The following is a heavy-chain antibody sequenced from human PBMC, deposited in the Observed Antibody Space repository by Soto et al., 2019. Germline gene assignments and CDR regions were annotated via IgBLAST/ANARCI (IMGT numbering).Heavy chain of an antibody. D-gene: IGHD2-21*02. CDR3: ATHTVVTPGNYYYGMDV. V-gene: IGHV1-69*12. CDR1: GGTFSSYA. J-gene: IGHJ6*02. Sequence: QVQLVQSGAEVKKPGSSVKVSCKASGGTFSSYAISWVRQAPGQGLEWMGGLIPIFRTADYAQKFQGRVTITADESTSTAYMEVSSLRSEDTAVYYCATHTVVTPGNYYYGMDVWGQGTTVTVSS. CDR2: LIPIFRTA.